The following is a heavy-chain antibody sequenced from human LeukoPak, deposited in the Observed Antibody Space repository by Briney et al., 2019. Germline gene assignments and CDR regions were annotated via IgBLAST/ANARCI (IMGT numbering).Heavy chain of an antibody. J-gene: IGHJ4*02. CDR3: ARERTTVTTPFFDY. V-gene: IGHV3-11*05. D-gene: IGHD4-17*01. Sequence: GGSLRLSCAASGFTFSDYYMSWIRQAPGKGLEWVSYISSSSSYTNYADSVKGRFTISRDNAKNSLYLQMNSLRAEDTAVYYCARERTTVTTPFFDYWGQGTLVAVSS. CDR2: ISSSSSYT. CDR1: GFTFSDYY.